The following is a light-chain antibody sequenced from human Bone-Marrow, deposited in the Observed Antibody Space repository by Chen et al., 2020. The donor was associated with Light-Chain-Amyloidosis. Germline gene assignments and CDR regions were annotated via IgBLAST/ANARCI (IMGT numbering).Light chain of an antibody. CDR1: DLPTKY. J-gene: IGLJ2*01. CDR3: QSADSSGTYEVI. CDR2: RDT. V-gene: IGLV3-25*03. Sequence: YDLTQPPSVSVSPGQTARISCSGDDLPTKYAYWYQQKPGQAPVLVIHRDTERPSGISERFSGSSSGTTATLTISGVQAEDEADYHCQSADSSGTYEVIFGGGTKLTVL.